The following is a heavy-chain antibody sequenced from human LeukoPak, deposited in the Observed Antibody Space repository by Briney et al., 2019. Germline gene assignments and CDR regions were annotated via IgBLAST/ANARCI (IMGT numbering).Heavy chain of an antibody. CDR1: GFSFSDYY. Sequence: GGSLRLSCAASGFSFSDYYMSWIRQAPGKGLEWLSYISTGGDSIYYADSVKGRFTISRDNAKNSLYLQMNSLRVEDTAVYYCARGTYDWAAFDIWGQGTMVTVSS. CDR3: ARGTYDWAAFDI. J-gene: IGHJ3*02. V-gene: IGHV3-11*01. CDR2: ISTGGDSI. D-gene: IGHD1-26*01.